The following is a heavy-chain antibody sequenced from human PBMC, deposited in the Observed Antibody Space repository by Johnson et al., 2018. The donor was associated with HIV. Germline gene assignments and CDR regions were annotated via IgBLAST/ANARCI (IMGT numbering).Heavy chain of an antibody. J-gene: IGHJ3*02. CDR2: SSSSGSTI. Sequence: VQLVESGGGLVKPGGSLRLSCAASGFTFSDYYMSWIRQAPGKGLEWVSYSSSSGSTIYYGDSVKGRFTISRDNARNSLYLHMNSLRAEDTAVYYCARDLNCGQKPVVAIWAFDIWGQGKMVTVSA. CDR1: GFTFSDYY. D-gene: IGHD2-21*01. CDR3: ARDLNCGQKPVVAIWAFDI. V-gene: IGHV3-11*04.